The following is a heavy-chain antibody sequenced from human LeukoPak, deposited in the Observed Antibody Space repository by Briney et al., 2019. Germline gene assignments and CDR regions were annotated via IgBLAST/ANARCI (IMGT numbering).Heavy chain of an antibody. CDR1: GFSIKIYE. CDR3: ARENANGYHSFDF. Sequence: GGSLRLSCEASGFSIKIYEINWVRQAPGKALEWVSYISSRGTSMYYADSVKGRFTVSRDNAENSVYLQMNSVKAEDTAVYYCARENANGYHSFDFWGQGTLVAVSS. J-gene: IGHJ4*02. D-gene: IGHD5-12*01. CDR2: ISSRGTSM. V-gene: IGHV3-48*03.